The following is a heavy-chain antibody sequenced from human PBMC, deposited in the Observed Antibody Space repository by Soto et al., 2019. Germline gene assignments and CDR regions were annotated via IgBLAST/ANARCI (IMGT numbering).Heavy chain of an antibody. D-gene: IGHD1-26*01. CDR2: IGPETGAT. Sequence: QVQLVQSGAEVKKPGASVKVSCKASGYTFTGHYIHWVRQAPEQGPEWMGEIGPETGATRYAQKFQSRVTMTRDMSITTVYMELNNLSPDDTAVYYCGRGRSGQIVVFYWGQGTPVTVSS. V-gene: IGHV1-2*02. J-gene: IGHJ4*02. CDR1: GYTFTGHY. CDR3: GRGRSGQIVVFY.